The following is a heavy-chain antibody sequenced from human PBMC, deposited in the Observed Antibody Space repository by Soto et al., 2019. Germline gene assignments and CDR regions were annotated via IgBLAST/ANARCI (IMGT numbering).Heavy chain of an antibody. D-gene: IGHD6-19*01. CDR3: AKDGDSSGWYPDAFDI. CDR1: GFTFSSYA. Sequence: GSLRLSCAASGFTFSSYAMSWVRQAPGKGLEWVSAISGSGGSTYYADSVKGRFTISRDNSKNTLYLQMNSLRAEDTAVYYCAKDGDSSGWYPDAFDIWGQGTMVTVSS. J-gene: IGHJ3*02. CDR2: ISGSGGST. V-gene: IGHV3-23*01.